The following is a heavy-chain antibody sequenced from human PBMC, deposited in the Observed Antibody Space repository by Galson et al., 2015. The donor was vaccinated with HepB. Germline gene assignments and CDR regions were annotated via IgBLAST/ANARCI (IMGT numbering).Heavy chain of an antibody. CDR1: GYTFTGYY. D-gene: IGHD2-21*01. V-gene: IGHV1-2*02. Sequence: SVKVSCKASGYTFTGYYMHWVRQAPGQGLEWMGWINPNSGGTNYAQKFQGRATMTRDTSISTAYMELSRLRSDDTAVYYCARGGPVVIATSYYYYYMDVWGKGTTVTVSS. CDR3: ARGGPVVIATSYYYYYMDV. CDR2: INPNSGGT. J-gene: IGHJ6*03.